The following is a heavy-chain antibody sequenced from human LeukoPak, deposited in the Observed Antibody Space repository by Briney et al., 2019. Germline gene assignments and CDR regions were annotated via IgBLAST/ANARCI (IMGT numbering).Heavy chain of an antibody. V-gene: IGHV3-66*01. J-gene: IGHJ4*02. CDR3: ARDDYGDYALDY. D-gene: IGHD4-17*01. CDR1: GFTFSSYW. CDR2: IYSGGST. Sequence: GGSLRLSCAASGFTFSSYWMSWVRQAPGKGLEWVSVIYSGGSTYYADSVKGRFTISRDNSKNTLYLQMNSLRAEDTAVYYCARDDYGDYALDYWGQGTLVTVSS.